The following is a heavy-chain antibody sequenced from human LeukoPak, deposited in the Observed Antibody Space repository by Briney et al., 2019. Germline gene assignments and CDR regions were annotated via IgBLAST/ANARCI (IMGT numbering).Heavy chain of an antibody. CDR3: AKVPSPPPLKWELLQEDY. Sequence: PGGSLRLSCAASGFTFSSYGMHWVRQAPGKGLEWVAFIRYDGSNKYYADSVKGRFTISRDNSKNTLYLQMNSLRAEDTAVYYCAKVPSPPPLKWELLQEDYWGQGTLVTVSS. J-gene: IGHJ4*02. CDR2: IRYDGSNK. CDR1: GFTFSSYG. V-gene: IGHV3-30*02. D-gene: IGHD1-26*01.